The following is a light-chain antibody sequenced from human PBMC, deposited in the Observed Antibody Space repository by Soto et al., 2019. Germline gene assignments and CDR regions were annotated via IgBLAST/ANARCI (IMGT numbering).Light chain of an antibody. V-gene: IGLV2-14*01. J-gene: IGLJ3*02. CDR3: NSYTTSRTRV. CDR1: SSDVGAYNY. CDR2: GVS. Sequence: QSVLTQPASVSGSPGQSITISCTGTSSDVGAYNYVSWYQQYPGKAPQLVIYGVSSRPSGVSNRFSGSKSDNTASLTISGLQAEDEAVYYCNSYTTSRTRVFGGGTKLTVL.